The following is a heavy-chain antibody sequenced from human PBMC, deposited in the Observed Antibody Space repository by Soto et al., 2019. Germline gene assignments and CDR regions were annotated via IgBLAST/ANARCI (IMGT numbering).Heavy chain of an antibody. CDR1: GFTFSSYA. CDR2: ISSKSKTI. J-gene: IGHJ4*02. CDR3: AREDILGARSFDY. D-gene: IGHD5-12*01. Sequence: EVQLLESGGGLVQPGGSLRLSCAASGFTFSSYAMSWVRQAPGKGLEWVSYISSKSKTIFYADSVKGRFTISRDNAMDTLYLQMRSLRAEDTAVYYCAREDILGARSFDYWGQGTPVTVSS. V-gene: IGHV3-48*01.